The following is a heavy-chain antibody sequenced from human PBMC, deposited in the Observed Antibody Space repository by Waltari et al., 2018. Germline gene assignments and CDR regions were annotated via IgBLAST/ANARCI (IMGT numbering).Heavy chain of an antibody. Sequence: QVQLQQWGAGLLKPSETLSLTCAVYGGSFSGYYWSWIRQPPGTGRGWIGEINHSGSTNYNPSLKSRVTISVDTSKNQFSLKLSSVTAADTAVYYCARGGGYCSGGSCYRHRYNWFDPWGQGTLVTVSS. CDR3: ARGGGYCSGGSCYRHRYNWFDP. V-gene: IGHV4-34*01. CDR1: GGSFSGYY. CDR2: INHSGST. D-gene: IGHD2-15*01. J-gene: IGHJ5*02.